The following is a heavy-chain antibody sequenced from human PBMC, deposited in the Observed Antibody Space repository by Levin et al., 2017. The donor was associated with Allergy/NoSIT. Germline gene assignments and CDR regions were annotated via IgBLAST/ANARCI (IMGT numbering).Heavy chain of an antibody. CDR3: ARHLRRTFYYDYMDV. CDR2: IYYSGST. Sequence: SETLSLTCTVSGGSISSSSYYWGWIRQPPGKGLEWIGSIYYSGSTYYNPSLKSRVTISVDTSKNQFSLKLSSVTAADTAVYYCARHLRRTFYYDYMDVWGKGTTVTVSS. D-gene: IGHD2/OR15-2a*01. V-gene: IGHV4-39*01. J-gene: IGHJ6*03. CDR1: GGSISSSSYY.